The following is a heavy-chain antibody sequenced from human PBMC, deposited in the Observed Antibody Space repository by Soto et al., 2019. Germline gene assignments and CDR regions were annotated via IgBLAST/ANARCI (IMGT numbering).Heavy chain of an antibody. CDR3: AHIPNYYQYDWFDP. D-gene: IGHD3-16*01. CDR2: IYWDDDK. CDR1: GFSPTTRGLG. V-gene: IGHV2-5*02. Sequence: QITLKEFGLPLLNPTQPPTRTSTFSGFSPTTRGLGVGGFRQPPGKALECLALIYWDDDKRYSPSLQSRLSITKDTSKNQVVLTMTNVDPVDTATYYCAHIPNYYQYDWFDPWGQGTLVSVSS. J-gene: IGHJ5*02.